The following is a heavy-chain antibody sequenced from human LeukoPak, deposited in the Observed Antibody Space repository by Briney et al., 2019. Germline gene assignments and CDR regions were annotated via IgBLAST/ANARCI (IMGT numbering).Heavy chain of an antibody. CDR3: ARVVVVGDNYFDY. J-gene: IGHJ4*02. CDR2: ISAYNGNT. CDR1: GYSFTSYA. Sequence: ASVKVSCKASGYSFTSYAISWVRQAPGQGLEWVGWISAYNGNTDYAQKLQVRVTMTKDTPKSTAYMELRGLRSDDTGVYYCARVVVVGDNYFDYWGQGTLVTVSS. D-gene: IGHD2-15*01. V-gene: IGHV1-18*01.